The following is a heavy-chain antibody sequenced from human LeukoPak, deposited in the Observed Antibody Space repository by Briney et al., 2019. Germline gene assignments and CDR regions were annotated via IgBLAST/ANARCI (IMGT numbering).Heavy chain of an antibody. CDR3: AKDGGNNVVVVAALHY. Sequence: PGGSLGLSCAASGFSFSSYAMSWVRQAPGKGLEWVSSISGSGGSTNYADSVKGRFTISRDNSKNTLFLQMNSLRAEDTAVYYCAKDGGNNVVVVAALHYWGQGTLVTVSS. D-gene: IGHD2-15*01. V-gene: IGHV3-23*01. CDR2: ISGSGGST. CDR1: GFSFSSYA. J-gene: IGHJ4*02.